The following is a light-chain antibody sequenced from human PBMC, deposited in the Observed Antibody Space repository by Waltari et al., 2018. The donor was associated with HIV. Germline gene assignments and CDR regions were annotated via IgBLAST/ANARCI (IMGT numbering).Light chain of an antibody. V-gene: IGLV2-8*01. Sequence: QSALTQPPSASGSPGQSVTISGTGTRSDVGAYNHVSCLQQPPVKAPTLMIYDVTKRPSGVPDRFSGSETGNTASLSVSGLQAEDESDYYCASHAGSKDVFGGGTRLTVL. CDR2: DVT. CDR3: ASHAGSKDV. CDR1: RSDVGAYNH. J-gene: IGLJ2*01.